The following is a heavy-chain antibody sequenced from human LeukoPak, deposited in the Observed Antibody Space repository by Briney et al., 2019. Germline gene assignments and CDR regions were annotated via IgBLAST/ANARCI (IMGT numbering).Heavy chain of an antibody. V-gene: IGHV3-43*01. Sequence: GGSLRLSCAASGFTFDDYTMHWVRQAPGKGLEWVSLISWDGGSTYYTDSVKGRFTISRDNAKNSLYLLMNSLGAEDTAVYYCARDDILTGHITWGQGTLVTVSS. CDR2: ISWDGGST. D-gene: IGHD3-9*01. J-gene: IGHJ5*02. CDR3: ARDDILTGHIT. CDR1: GFTFDDYT.